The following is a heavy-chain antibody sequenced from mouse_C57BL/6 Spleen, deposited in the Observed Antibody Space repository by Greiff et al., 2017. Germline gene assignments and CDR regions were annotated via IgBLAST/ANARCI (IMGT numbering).Heavy chain of an antibody. J-gene: IGHJ4*01. Sequence: DVKLVESGGGLVQPKGSLKLSCAASGFSFNTYAMNWVRQAPGKGLEWVARIRSKSNNYATYYADSVKDRFTISRDDSESMLYLQMNNLKTEDTAMYYCVTAYDYYYAMDYWGQGTSVTVSS. CDR3: VTAYDYYYAMDY. CDR1: GFSFNTYA. CDR2: IRSKSNNYAT. V-gene: IGHV10-1*01. D-gene: IGHD2-4*01.